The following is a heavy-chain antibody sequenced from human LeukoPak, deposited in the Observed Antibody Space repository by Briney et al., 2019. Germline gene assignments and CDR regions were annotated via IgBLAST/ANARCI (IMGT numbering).Heavy chain of an antibody. CDR3: ARYGGYCSGGSCPYYFDY. V-gene: IGHV1-69*01. Sequence: SVKVSCKASGGTFSSYAISWVRQAPGQGLEWMGGIIPIFGTANYAQKFQGRVTITADESTSTAYMELSSLRSEDTAVYYCARYGGYCSGGSCPYYFDYWGQGTLVTVSS. CDR2: IIPIFGTA. D-gene: IGHD2-15*01. J-gene: IGHJ4*02. CDR1: GGTFSSYA.